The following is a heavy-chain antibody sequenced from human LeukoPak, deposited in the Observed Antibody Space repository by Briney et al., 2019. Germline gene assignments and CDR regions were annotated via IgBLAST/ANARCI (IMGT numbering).Heavy chain of an antibody. V-gene: IGHV1-18*01. Sequence: ASVKVSCKASGYTFTSYGISWVRQAPGQGLEWMGWISAYNGNTSYAQKLQGRVTMTTDTSTSTAYMELRSLRSDDTAVYYCARAYTYDFWSGYTNTEPYYFDYWGQGTLVTVSS. J-gene: IGHJ4*02. CDR3: ARAYTYDFWSGYTNTEPYYFDY. D-gene: IGHD3-3*01. CDR1: GYTFTSYG. CDR2: ISAYNGNT.